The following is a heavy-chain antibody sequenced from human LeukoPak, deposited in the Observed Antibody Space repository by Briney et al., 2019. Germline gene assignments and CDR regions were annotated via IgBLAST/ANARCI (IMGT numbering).Heavy chain of an antibody. V-gene: IGHV4-30-2*01. CDR1: GGSISSGGYY. Sequence: PSETLSLTCTVSGGSISSGGYYWSWIRQPPGKGLEWIGYIYHSGSTYYNPSLKSRVTISVDRSKNQFSLKLSSVTAADTAVYYCARDLSSGYYYFDYWGQGTLVTVSS. CDR3: ARDLSSGYYYFDY. D-gene: IGHD3-22*01. CDR2: IYHSGST. J-gene: IGHJ4*02.